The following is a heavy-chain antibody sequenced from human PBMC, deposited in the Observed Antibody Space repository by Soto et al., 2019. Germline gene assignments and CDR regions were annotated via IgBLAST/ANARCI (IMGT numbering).Heavy chain of an antibody. CDR3: TKEGEGYSYGFLDY. V-gene: IGHV3-72*01. CDR1: GFTFSDNY. CDR2: SRNKANSYTT. D-gene: IGHD5-18*01. J-gene: IGHJ4*02. Sequence: EVHLVESGGGLVQPGGSLGLSCAASGFTFSDNYMDWVRQAPGKGLEWLGRSRNKANSYTTEYAASAKGRFSISRDESKNSLYLQMNSLKTEDTAVYYCTKEGEGYSYGFLDYWGQGVLVTVST.